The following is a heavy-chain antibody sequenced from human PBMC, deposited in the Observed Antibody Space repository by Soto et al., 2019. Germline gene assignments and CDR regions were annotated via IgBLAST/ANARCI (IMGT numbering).Heavy chain of an antibody. V-gene: IGHV3-30*18. CDR3: AKEIRAYSSSWSFDY. D-gene: IGHD6-13*01. Sequence: QVQLVESGGGVVQPGRSLRLSCAASGFTFSRYGRHWVRQAPGEGLEGVVVISYDGSIQYYTDSAKGGFTISRDNSKSTLYLQMNSLRAEDTAVYYCAKEIRAYSSSWSFDYWGQGTLVTVSS. CDR1: GFTFSRYG. CDR2: ISYDGSIQ. J-gene: IGHJ4*02.